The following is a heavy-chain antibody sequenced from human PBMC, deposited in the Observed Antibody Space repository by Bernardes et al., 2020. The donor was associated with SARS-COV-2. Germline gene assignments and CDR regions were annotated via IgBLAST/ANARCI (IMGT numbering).Heavy chain of an antibody. J-gene: IGHJ6*02. CDR1: GFTFSDYD. V-gene: IGHV3-11*06. CDR2: ISSSSSYT. CDR3: ARVTRGSWSYGMDV. D-gene: IGHD6-13*01. Sequence: GGSLRVCCAASGFTFSDYDMSWIRKAPGKGLEWVSYISSSSSYTNYADSVKGRFTISRDNAKNSLYLQMNSLRAEDRALYYCARVTRGSWSYGMDVWGQGATVTVYS.